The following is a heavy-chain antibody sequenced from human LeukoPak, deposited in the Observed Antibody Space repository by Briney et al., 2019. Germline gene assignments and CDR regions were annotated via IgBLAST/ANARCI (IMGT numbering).Heavy chain of an antibody. Sequence: GASVKVSCKASGYTFTGYYMHWVRQAPGQGLEWMGWINPNSGGTNYAQKFQGRVTMTRDTSISTAYMELSRLRSDDTAVYYCARDRGDYDVGPFDYWGQGTLVTVSS. V-gene: IGHV1-2*02. J-gene: IGHJ4*02. CDR1: GYTFTGYY. CDR2: INPNSGGT. CDR3: ARDRGDYDVGPFDY. D-gene: IGHD4-17*01.